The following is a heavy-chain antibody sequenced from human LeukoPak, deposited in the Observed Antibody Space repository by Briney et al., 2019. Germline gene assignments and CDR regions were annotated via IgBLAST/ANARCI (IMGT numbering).Heavy chain of an antibody. Sequence: QPGGSLRLSCAASGFTCSSYDIHWVRQATGKGLEWVSGIGTAGEIYYPGSVKGRFTISRENAKNSLYLQMNSLRAGDTAVYYCARAAYSSTWYSRYFDLWGRGTLVTVSS. CDR2: IGTAGEI. CDR1: GFTCSSYD. CDR3: ARAAYSSTWYSRYFDL. V-gene: IGHV3-13*01. D-gene: IGHD6-13*01. J-gene: IGHJ2*01.